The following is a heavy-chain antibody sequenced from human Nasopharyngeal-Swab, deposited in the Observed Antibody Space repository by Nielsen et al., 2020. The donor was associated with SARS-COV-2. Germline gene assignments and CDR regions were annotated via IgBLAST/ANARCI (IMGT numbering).Heavy chain of an antibody. CDR1: GFTFSSYA. D-gene: IGHD5-18*01. V-gene: IGHV3-23*01. CDR2: ISGSGGST. J-gene: IGHJ6*02. CDR3: ARLEGGRGYSYGDYYYYSGMDV. Sequence: GGSLRLSCAASGFTFSSYAMSWFRQAPGKGLEWVSAISGSGGSTYYADSVKGRFTISRDNSKNTLYLQMNSLRAEDTAVYYCARLEGGRGYSYGDYYYYSGMDVWGQGTTVT.